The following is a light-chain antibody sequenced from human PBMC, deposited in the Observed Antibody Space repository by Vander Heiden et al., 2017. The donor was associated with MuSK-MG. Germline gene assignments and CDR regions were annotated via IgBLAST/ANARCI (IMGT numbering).Light chain of an antibody. J-gene: IGKJ1*01. Sequence: EIVLTQSPGTLSLSPGERATLSCRASQSVSSSYLAWYQQKPGQAPRLLIYGASSRATGIPDRFSGSGSGTDFTLTISRLDPEEFAVYYCQQYGSSPQNVTWTFGQGTKVEIK. CDR3: QQYGSSPQNVTWT. V-gene: IGKV3-20*01. CDR1: QSVSSSY. CDR2: GAS.